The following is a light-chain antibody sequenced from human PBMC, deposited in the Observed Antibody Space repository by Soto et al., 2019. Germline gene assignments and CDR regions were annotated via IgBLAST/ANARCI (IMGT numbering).Light chain of an antibody. CDR3: CSYAGSYTFV. J-gene: IGLJ1*01. CDR1: ASDVGGYSY. Sequence: QSVLTQPRPVSGSPGQSVTISCTGTASDVGGYSYVSWYQQHPGKVPKLIIYDVSKWPSGVPDRFSGSKSGNTASLTISGLQAEDEGDYYCCSYAGSYTFVFGTGTKVTLL. V-gene: IGLV2-11*01. CDR2: DVS.